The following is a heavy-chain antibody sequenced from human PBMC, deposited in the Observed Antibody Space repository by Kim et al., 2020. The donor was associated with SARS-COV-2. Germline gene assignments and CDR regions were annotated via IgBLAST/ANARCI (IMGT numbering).Heavy chain of an antibody. CDR1: GFTFSSYA. Sequence: GGSLRLSCAASGFTFSSYAMHWVRQAPGKGLEWVAVISYDGSNKYYADSVKGRFTISRDNSKNTLYLQMNGLRAEDTAVYYCARDRLGSESYFDYWGQGTLVTVSS. CDR3: ARDRLGSESYFDY. J-gene: IGHJ4*02. D-gene: IGHD3-10*01. V-gene: IGHV3-30-3*01. CDR2: ISYDGSNK.